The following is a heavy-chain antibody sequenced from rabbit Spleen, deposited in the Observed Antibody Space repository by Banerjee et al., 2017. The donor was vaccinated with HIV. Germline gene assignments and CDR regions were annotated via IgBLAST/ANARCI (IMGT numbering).Heavy chain of an antibody. CDR3: ARNYVNAFDP. J-gene: IGHJ2*01. CDR1: GFTISSNYY. Sequence: QEQLEESGGDLVKPGASLTLTCTASGFTISSNYYMCWVRQAPGKGLEWIACIYGGSSGSTYYASWAKGRFTISKTSSTTVTLQMTSLTAADTATYFCARNYVNAFDPWGPGTLVTVS. CDR2: IYGGSSGST. V-gene: IGHV1S45*01. D-gene: IGHD1-1*01.